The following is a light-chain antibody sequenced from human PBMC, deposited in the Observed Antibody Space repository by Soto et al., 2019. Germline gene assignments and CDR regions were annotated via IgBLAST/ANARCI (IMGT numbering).Light chain of an antibody. V-gene: IGLV2-14*01. CDR2: DVS. J-gene: IGLJ2*01. CDR1: SSDVGGYNY. Sequence: QSVLTQPASVSGSPGQSITISCTGTSSDVGGYNYVSWYQQHPGKAPKLMIYDVSNRPSGVSNRFSGSKSGNTASLTISELQAEDEADYYCSSYTSSSTPRVVFGGGTKLTVL. CDR3: SSYTSSSTPRVV.